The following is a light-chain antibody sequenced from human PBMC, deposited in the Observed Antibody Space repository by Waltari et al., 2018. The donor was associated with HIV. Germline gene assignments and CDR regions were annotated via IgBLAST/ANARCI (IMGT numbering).Light chain of an antibody. CDR1: QSISNY. CDR2: EAS. Sequence: DIQMTQSPSSLSASVGDRITITCRASQSISNYLNWYQQKPGRAPNLLIYEASSLQSGVPPRFSGSGSGTYFTLTISSLQPEDFATYYCQQSYTKPPTFGQGTNLEIK. J-gene: IGKJ2*01. CDR3: QQSYTKPPT. V-gene: IGKV1-39*01.